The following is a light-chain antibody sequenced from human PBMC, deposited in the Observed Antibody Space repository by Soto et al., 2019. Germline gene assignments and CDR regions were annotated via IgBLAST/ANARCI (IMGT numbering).Light chain of an antibody. CDR1: QGISPQ. J-gene: IGKJ4*01. CDR3: QQYNSDPLT. Sequence: DIQVTQSPSSLSASVGARVTITCQTSQGISPQFAWFQLKPGKAPKSLIYAASSLQSGVPSRFSGSGSERDFTRISSSLQPEDFATYCCQQYNSDPLTVGGGTKVEI. V-gene: IGKV1-16*01. CDR2: AAS.